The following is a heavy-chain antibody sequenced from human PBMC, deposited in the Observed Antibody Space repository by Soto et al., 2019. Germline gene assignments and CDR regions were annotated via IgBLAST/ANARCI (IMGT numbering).Heavy chain of an antibody. D-gene: IGHD1-26*01. CDR2: ISGSGGST. V-gene: IGHV3-23*01. CDR3: AKTELRIVFDF. Sequence: GWSLRLSCAASGFTFSSYAMSWIRQAPGKGLEWVSAISGSGGSTYYADSVKGRFTISRDNSKNTLYLQMNSLRAEDTAIYYCAKTELRIVFDFWGQGTLVIVPS. CDR1: GFTFSSYA. J-gene: IGHJ4*03.